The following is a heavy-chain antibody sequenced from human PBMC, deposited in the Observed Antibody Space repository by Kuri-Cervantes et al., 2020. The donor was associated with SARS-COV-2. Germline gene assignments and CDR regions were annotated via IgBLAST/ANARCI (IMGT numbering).Heavy chain of an antibody. CDR1: GFAFINYG. CDR3: AVPVEPAAIFENWFDP. D-gene: IGHD2-2*01. V-gene: IGHV3-30*03. Sequence: GGSLRLSCTASGFAFINYGMNWVRQAPGKGLEWVAVISYDGYNKYYADSVKGRFTIARDNSKNTIYLQMNNLRPEDTAVYYCAVPVEPAAIFENWFDPWGQGTLVTVSS. CDR2: ISYDGYNK. J-gene: IGHJ5*02.